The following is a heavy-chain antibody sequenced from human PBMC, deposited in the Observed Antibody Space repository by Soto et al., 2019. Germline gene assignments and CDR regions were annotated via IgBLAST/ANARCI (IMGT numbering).Heavy chain of an antibody. CDR1: GFTFSSYG. CDR2: IWYDGSNK. V-gene: IGHV3-33*01. J-gene: IGHJ4*02. CDR3: ERDASGWSDY. D-gene: IGHD6-19*01. Sequence: QVQLVESGGGVVQPGRSLRLSCAASGFTFSSYGMHWVRQAPGKGLEWVAVIWYDGSNKYYADSVKGRFTISRDNSKNTLYLQMNSLRAEDTAVYYWERDASGWSDYWGQGTLVTVSS.